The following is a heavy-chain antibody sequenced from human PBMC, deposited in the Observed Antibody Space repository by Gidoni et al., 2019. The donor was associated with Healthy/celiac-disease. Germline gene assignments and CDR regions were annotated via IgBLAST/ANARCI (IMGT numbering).Heavy chain of an antibody. D-gene: IGHD3-9*01. CDR3: ARQMTQLRYFDWLPPYYYYGMDV. V-gene: IGHV4-39*01. CDR1: GGSISSSSYY. J-gene: IGHJ6*02. CDR2: IYYSGST. Sequence: QLQLQESRPGLVKPSETLSLTCTVSGGSISSSSYYWGWLRQPPGKGLEWIGSIYYSGSTYYNPSLKSRVTISVDTSKNQFSLKLSSVTAADTAVYYCARQMTQLRYFDWLPPYYYYGMDVWGQGTTVTVSS.